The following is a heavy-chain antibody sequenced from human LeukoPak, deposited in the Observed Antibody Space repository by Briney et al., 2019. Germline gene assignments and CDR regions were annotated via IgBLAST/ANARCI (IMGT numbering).Heavy chain of an antibody. J-gene: IGHJ5*02. CDR1: GGSISSSSYY. Sequence: SETLSLTCTVSGGSISSSSYYWSWIRQPAGKGLEWIGRIYTSGSTNYNPSLKSRVTISVDTSKNQFSLKLSSVTAADTAVYYCARDYFPIGLSWFDPWGQGTLVTVSS. V-gene: IGHV4-61*02. D-gene: IGHD2-15*01. CDR2: IYTSGST. CDR3: ARDYFPIGLSWFDP.